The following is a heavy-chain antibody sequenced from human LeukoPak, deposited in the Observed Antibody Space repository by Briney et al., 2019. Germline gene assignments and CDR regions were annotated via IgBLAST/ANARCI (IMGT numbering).Heavy chain of an antibody. CDR2: IIRILGIA. D-gene: IGHD1-1*01. J-gene: IGHJ3*02. CDR1: GGTFSSNT. CDR3: ARDIDDGAFDI. Sequence: SVKVSCKASGGTFSSNTISWVRQAPGQGLEWMGRIIRILGIANYAQKFQGRVTITADKSTGTAYMELSSLRSEDTAVYYCARDIDDGAFDIWGQGTMVTVSS. V-gene: IGHV1-69*04.